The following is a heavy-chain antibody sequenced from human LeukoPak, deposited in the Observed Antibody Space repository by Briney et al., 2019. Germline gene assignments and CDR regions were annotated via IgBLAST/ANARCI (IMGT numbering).Heavy chain of an antibody. CDR3: ARGGYANGQNYFDP. CDR1: GFTFDDYG. J-gene: IGHJ5*02. Sequence: GGSLRLSCAASGFTFDDYGMSWVRQAPGKGLEWVAGINWNGGSTGYADSVKGRFTISRDNAKNSVYLQMNSVRAEDTALYYCARGGYANGQNYFDPWGQGTLVTVSS. D-gene: IGHD1-7*01. V-gene: IGHV3-20*04. CDR2: INWNGGST.